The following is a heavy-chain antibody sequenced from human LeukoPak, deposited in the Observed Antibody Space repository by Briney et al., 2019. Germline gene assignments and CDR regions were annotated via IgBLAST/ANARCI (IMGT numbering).Heavy chain of an antibody. CDR1: GFTFSSYA. CDR2: INWNSGTI. D-gene: IGHD3-10*01. V-gene: IGHV3-9*03. CDR3: AKDNSGGGLGDSYFDY. J-gene: IGHJ4*02. Sequence: PGGSLRLSCAASGFTFSSYAMHWVRRAPGKGLEWVSGINWNSGTIDYADSVKGRFTISRDNAKNSLYLQMNSLRPEDMALYYCAKDNSGGGLGDSYFDYWGQGTLVTVSS.